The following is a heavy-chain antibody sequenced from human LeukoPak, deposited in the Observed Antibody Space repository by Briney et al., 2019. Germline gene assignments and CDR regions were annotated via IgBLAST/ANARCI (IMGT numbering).Heavy chain of an antibody. CDR3: ARDFRDYFFYY. CDR1: GYTFTDYY. Sequence: PGASMQVSCKASGYTFTDYYIHWLRQAPGHGLEWMGWINPNSGGTNYAQKFRGRVTMTRDTSISTAYMELSRLTSDDTAVYYCARDFRDYFFYYWGQGTLVTVSS. CDR2: INPNSGGT. J-gene: IGHJ4*02. V-gene: IGHV1-2*02.